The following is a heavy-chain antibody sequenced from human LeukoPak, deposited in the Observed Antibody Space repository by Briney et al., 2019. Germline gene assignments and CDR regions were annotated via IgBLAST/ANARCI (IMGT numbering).Heavy chain of an antibody. CDR1: GYTFTGYY. J-gene: IGHJ3*02. D-gene: IGHD3-16*02. CDR3: ARDPYDYVWGSYRYHAFDI. Sequence: GSSVKVSCKASGYTFTGYYMHWVRQAPGQGLEWMGWINPNSGGTNYAQKLQGRVTMTRDTSISTAYMELSRLRSDDTAVYYCARDPYDYVWGSYRYHAFDIWGQGRMVTVPS. V-gene: IGHV1-2*02. CDR2: INPNSGGT.